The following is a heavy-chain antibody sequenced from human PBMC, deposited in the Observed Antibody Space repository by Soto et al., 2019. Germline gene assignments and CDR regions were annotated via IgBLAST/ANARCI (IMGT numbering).Heavy chain of an antibody. V-gene: IGHV3-30*18. D-gene: IGHD3-9*01. CDR1: GFTFSSYG. CDR3: AKDLGLGHGMDV. Sequence: QVQLVESGGGVVQPGRSLRLSCAASGFTFSSYGMHWVRQAPGKGLEWVAVISYDGSNKYYADSVKGRFTISKDNSKNPQYLQMNSLRSEDTAVYYCAKDLGLGHGMDVWDQGTTVTVSS. CDR2: ISYDGSNK. J-gene: IGHJ6*02.